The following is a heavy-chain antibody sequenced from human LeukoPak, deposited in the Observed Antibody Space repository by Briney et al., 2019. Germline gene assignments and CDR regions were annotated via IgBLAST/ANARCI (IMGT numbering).Heavy chain of an antibody. J-gene: IGHJ3*02. V-gene: IGHV4-4*07. CDR2: MYTSGST. Sequence: SETLSLTCTVSGGSISSYYWSWIRQPPGKGLEWIGRMYTSGSTNYNPSLQSRVTMSVDTSKNQFSLKLTSVTAADTAVYFCARGSVNNAFEIWGQGTMVTVSS. CDR1: GGSISSYY. CDR3: ARGSVNNAFEI.